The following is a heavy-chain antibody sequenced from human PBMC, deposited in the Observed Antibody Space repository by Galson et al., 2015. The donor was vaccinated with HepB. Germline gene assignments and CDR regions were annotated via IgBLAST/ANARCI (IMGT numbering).Heavy chain of an antibody. CDR2: IHTSGST. D-gene: IGHD3-3*01. CDR1: GGSISGYY. J-gene: IGHJ6*03. V-gene: IGHV4-4*07. Sequence: LSLTCTVSGGSISGYYWSWIRQPAGKGLEWIGRIHTSGSTNYNPSLKSRVTMSVDTSKNQFSLRLSSVTAADTAVYYCAREGDFWNGYPYYYYYYMDVWDKGTTVTVSS. CDR3: AREGDFWNGYPYYYYYYMDV.